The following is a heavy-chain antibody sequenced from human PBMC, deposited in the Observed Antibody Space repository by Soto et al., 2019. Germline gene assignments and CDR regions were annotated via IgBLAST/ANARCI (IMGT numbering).Heavy chain of an antibody. J-gene: IGHJ5*02. CDR1: GYTFTSYG. Sequence: GASVKVSCKASGYTFTSYGISWVRQAPGQGLEWMGWISAYNGNTNYAQKLQGRVTMTTDTSTSTAYMELRSLRSDDTAVYYCATSRTAYFDILTGYYTEWIDPWGQGTLVTVSS. V-gene: IGHV1-18*01. CDR3: ATSRTAYFDILTGYYTEWIDP. D-gene: IGHD3-9*01. CDR2: ISAYNGNT.